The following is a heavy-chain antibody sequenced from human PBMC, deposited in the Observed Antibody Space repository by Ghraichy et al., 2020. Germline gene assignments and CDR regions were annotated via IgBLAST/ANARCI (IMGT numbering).Heavy chain of an antibody. Sequence: ASVKVSCKASGYTFTGYYMHWVRQAPGQGLEWMGWINPNSGGTNYAQKFQGWVTMTRDTSISTAYMELSRLRSDDTAVYYCARERTKAAAGQRAKAGGLGYWGQGTLVTVSS. J-gene: IGHJ4*02. V-gene: IGHV1-2*04. CDR1: GYTFTGYY. D-gene: IGHD6-13*01. CDR3: ARERTKAAAGQRAKAGGLGY. CDR2: INPNSGGT.